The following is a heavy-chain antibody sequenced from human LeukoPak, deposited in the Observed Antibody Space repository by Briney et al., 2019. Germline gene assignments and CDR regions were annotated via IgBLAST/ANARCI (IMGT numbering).Heavy chain of an antibody. CDR3: ARVEGYCSNGVCYYYFDY. CDR2: INPSSGST. CDR1: GYTFISYH. D-gene: IGHD2-8*01. J-gene: IGHJ4*02. V-gene: IGHV1-46*03. Sequence: GASVKVSCKTSGYTFISYHMHWVRQAPGQGLEWMGIINPSSGSTGYPQKFQGRVTMTRDTSTSTVYMELSSLRSEDTAVYYCARVEGYCSNGVCYYYFDYWGQGTLVTVSS.